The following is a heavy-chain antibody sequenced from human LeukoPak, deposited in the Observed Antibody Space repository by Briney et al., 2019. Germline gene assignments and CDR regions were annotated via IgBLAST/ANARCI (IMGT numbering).Heavy chain of an antibody. CDR3: AKDRGREITFGGVIVYYFGY. CDR1: GFTFSSYG. J-gene: IGHJ4*02. V-gene: IGHV3-30*18. CDR2: ISYDGSNK. Sequence: GRSLRLSCAASGFTFSSYGMHWVRQAPGKGLEWVAVISYDGSNKYYADSVKGRFTISRDNSKNTLYLQMNSLRAEDTAVYYCAKDRGREITFGGVIVYYFGYWGQGTLVTVSS. D-gene: IGHD3-16*02.